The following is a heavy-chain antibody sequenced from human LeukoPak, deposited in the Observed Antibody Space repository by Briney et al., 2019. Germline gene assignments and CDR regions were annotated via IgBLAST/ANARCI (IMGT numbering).Heavy chain of an antibody. J-gene: IGHJ6*03. V-gene: IGHV5-51*01. CDR2: IYPGDSDT. D-gene: IGHD6-13*01. CDR3: ARQGAAGKYYYYYMDV. Sequence: GESLKISCKGSGYSFTSYWIGWVRQMPGKGLEWMGIIYPGDSDTRYSPSFQGQVTISADKSISTAYLEWSSLKASDTAIYYCARQGAAGKYYYYYMDVWGKGTTVTVSS. CDR1: GYSFTSYW.